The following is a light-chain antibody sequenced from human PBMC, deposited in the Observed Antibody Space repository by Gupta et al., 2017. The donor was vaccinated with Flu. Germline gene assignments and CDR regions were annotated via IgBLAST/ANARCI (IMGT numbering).Light chain of an antibody. CDR2: AES. J-gene: IGKJ1*01. V-gene: IGKV1-39*01. Sequence: DVQMTQSPSSLSASVGDRVTITCRASQSIISYLNWYQQKPGKAPKLLIYAESSLQSGVPSRFSGSGSETDFTLTISSLQPEDFATYYCQQSYSTPRTFGQGTKVEIK. CDR3: QQSYSTPRT. CDR1: QSIISY.